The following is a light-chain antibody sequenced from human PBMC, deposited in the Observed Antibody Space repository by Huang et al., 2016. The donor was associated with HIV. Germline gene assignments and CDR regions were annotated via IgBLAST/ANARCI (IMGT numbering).Light chain of an antibody. CDR3: QQRSNWPLFT. V-gene: IGKV3-11*01. Sequence: EIVLTQSPATLPLSPGERATLSCKASQSVSSSLAWYQQTPGQAPRLLIYDTSNRATGIPARFSGSESGTDFTLTISSLEPEDFAVYYCQQRSNWPLFTFGPGTKVDIK. CDR2: DTS. CDR1: QSVSSS. J-gene: IGKJ3*01.